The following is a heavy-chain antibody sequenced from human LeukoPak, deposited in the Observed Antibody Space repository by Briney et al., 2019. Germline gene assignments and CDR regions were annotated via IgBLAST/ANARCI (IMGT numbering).Heavy chain of an antibody. CDR1: GFTFSSYS. D-gene: IGHD6-6*01. CDR2: ISSSSSYI. CDR3: ARVDIAAQGDDY. J-gene: IGHJ4*02. Sequence: GGSLRLSCAASGFTFSSYSMNWVRQAPGKGLEWVSSISSSSSYIYYADSVKGRFTISRDNAKNSLYLQMNSLRAEDTAVYYCARVDIAAQGDDYWGQGTLVTVSS. V-gene: IGHV3-21*01.